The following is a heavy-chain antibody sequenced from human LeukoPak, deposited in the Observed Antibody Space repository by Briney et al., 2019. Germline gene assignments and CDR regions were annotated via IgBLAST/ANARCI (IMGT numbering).Heavy chain of an antibody. CDR1: GYTFTSYD. J-gene: IGHJ5*02. CDR3: ARVGKLRYFRGSWFDP. CDR2: MNPNSGNT. D-gene: IGHD3-9*01. V-gene: IGHV1-8*01. Sequence: ASVKVSCKASGYTFTSYDINWVRQATGQGLEWMGWMNPNSGNTGYAQKFQGRVTMTRNTSISTAYMELSSLRSEDTAVYYCARVGKLRYFRGSWFDPWGQGTLVTVSS.